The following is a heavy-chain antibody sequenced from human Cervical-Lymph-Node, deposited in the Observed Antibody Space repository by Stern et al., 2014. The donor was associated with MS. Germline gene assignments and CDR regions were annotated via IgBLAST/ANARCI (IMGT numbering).Heavy chain of an antibody. CDR2: FHPEDDET. J-gene: IGHJ2*01. V-gene: IGHV1-24*01. CDR1: GNTLPEVS. D-gene: IGHD1-26*01. Sequence: VQLVEYGAEVKKPGASVKVSCKVSGNTLPEVSMHWVRQAPGIGLEWMGGFHPEDDETVYAEKFQGRVTMTEDTSTDTGYMELSSLTSEDTAVYYCAVGSLGYFDLWGRGTLVIVSS. CDR3: AVGSLGYFDL.